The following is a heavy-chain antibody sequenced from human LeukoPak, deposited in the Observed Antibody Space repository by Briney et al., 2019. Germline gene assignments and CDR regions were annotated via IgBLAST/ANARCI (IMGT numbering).Heavy chain of an antibody. CDR2: IRYDGSNK. V-gene: IGHV3-30*02. CDR3: AKVGKVLLWFGDSMGYFDY. J-gene: IGHJ4*02. D-gene: IGHD3-10*01. CDR1: GFTFSSYG. Sequence: GGSLRLSCAASGFTFSSYGMHWVRQAPGKGLEWVAFIRYDGSNKYYADSVKGRFTISRDNSKNTLYLQMNSLRAEDTAVYYCAKVGKVLLWFGDSMGYFDYWGQGTLVTVSS.